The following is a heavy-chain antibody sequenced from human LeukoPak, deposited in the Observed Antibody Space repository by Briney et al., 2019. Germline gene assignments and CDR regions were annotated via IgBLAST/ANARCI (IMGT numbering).Heavy chain of an antibody. D-gene: IGHD1-26*01. CDR3: ARGGSYFDY. J-gene: IGHJ4*02. CDR2: ISSSSNYI. V-gene: IGHV3-21*01. Sequence: GGSLRLSCVGSGIILRDYDMSWIRQAPGKGLEWVASISSSSNYIYYVDSVKGRFTISRDNAKNSLYLQMNSLRAEDTAVYYCARGGSYFDYWGQGTLVTVSS. CDR1: GIILRDYD.